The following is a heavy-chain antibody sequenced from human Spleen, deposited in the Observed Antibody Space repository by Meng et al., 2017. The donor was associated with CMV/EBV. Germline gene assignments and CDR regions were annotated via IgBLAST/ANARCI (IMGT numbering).Heavy chain of an antibody. CDR3: ARDQQLIPAEYFQH. D-gene: IGHD6-13*01. CDR2: ISAYNGNT. J-gene: IGHJ1*01. CDR1: GYTFTSYG. Sequence: VQRVQAGAEVKKPGASVKGSVKASGYTFTSYGMSWLRQAPGQVLEWMGWISAYNGNTIYAQKVQGRVTMTTDASTNTAYLELRSLRSDDTAVYYCARDQQLIPAEYFQHWGPGTLVTVSS. V-gene: IGHV1-18*01.